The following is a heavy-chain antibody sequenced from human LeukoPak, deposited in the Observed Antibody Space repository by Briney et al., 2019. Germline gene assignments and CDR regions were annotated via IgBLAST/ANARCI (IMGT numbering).Heavy chain of an antibody. J-gene: IGHJ4*02. CDR3: ARGPVADGWGYFDY. V-gene: IGHV3-53*01. Sequence: GGSLRLSCAASGFTVSSSYMGWVRQAPGKGLEWVSIIYSSGDTYHADSVKGRFTISRDNSKNTLYLQMNSLRAEDTAVYYCARGPVADGWGYFDYWGQGTLVTVSS. CDR2: IYSSGDT. D-gene: IGHD3-16*01. CDR1: GFTVSSSY.